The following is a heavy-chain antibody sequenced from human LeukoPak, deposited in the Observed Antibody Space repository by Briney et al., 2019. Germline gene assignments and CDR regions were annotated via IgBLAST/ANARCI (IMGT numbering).Heavy chain of an antibody. Sequence: GASVRVSFTASGYTFTSYDINWVRQAPGQGLEWMGWMNPNSGNTGYAQKFQGRVTITTDTSTSTAYMDLRSLTSDDTAVYYCARGRLGVSGYKDYLDYWGQGTLVTVSS. D-gene: IGHD5-12*01. V-gene: IGHV1-8*01. J-gene: IGHJ4*02. CDR1: GYTFTSYD. CDR2: MNPNSGNT. CDR3: ARGRLGVSGYKDYLDY.